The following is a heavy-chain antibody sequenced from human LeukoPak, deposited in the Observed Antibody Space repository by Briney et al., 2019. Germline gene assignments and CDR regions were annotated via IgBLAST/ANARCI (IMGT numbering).Heavy chain of an antibody. CDR2: ISGGGGGT. V-gene: IGHV3-23*01. J-gene: IGHJ4*02. D-gene: IGHD6-13*01. Sequence: GGSLRLSCAASGFTFSNYAMSWVRQAPGKGLEWVSAISGGGGGTYYADSVKGRFTISRDNSKNTLYLQMNSLRAEDTAVYYCAKEGLAAAGPARDLVDYWGQGTLVTVSS. CDR3: AKEGLAAAGPARDLVDY. CDR1: GFTFSNYA.